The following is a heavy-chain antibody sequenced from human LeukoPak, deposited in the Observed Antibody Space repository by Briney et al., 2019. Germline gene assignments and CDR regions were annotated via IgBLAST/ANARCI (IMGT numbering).Heavy chain of an antibody. CDR2: IYHSGST. D-gene: IGHD3-22*01. Sequence: SETLSLTCAVSGGSTSSGGYSWSWIRQPPGKGLEWIGYIYHSGSTYYNPSLKSRVTISVDRSKNQFSLKLSSVTAADTAVYYCARDSSGYYSHAFDIWGQGTMVTVSS. J-gene: IGHJ3*02. CDR3: ARDSSGYYSHAFDI. V-gene: IGHV4-30-2*01. CDR1: GGSTSSGGYS.